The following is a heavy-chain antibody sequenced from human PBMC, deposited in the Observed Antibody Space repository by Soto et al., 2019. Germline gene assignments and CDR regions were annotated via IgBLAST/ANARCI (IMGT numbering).Heavy chain of an antibody. CDR3: ARDRFLESNWFDP. D-gene: IGHD3-3*01. Sequence: ASVKVSCKASGYTFTGYYMHWVRQAPGQGLEWMGWINPNSGGTNYAQKFQGRVTMTRDTSISTAYMGLSRLRSDDTAVYYCARDRFLESNWFDPWGQGTLVTVSS. V-gene: IGHV1-2*02. J-gene: IGHJ5*02. CDR1: GYTFTGYY. CDR2: INPNSGGT.